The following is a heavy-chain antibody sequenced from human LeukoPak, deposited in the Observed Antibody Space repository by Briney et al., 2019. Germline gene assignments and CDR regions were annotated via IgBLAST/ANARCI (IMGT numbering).Heavy chain of an antibody. Sequence: SETLSLTCTVPGGSISSSSYYWGWIRQPPGKGLEWIGSIYYSGSTYYNPSLKSRVTISVDTSKNQFSLKLSSVTAADTAVYYCADQNGPRGALLWFRESDLGAFDIWGQGTMVTVSS. J-gene: IGHJ3*02. V-gene: IGHV4-39*01. CDR2: IYYSGST. CDR1: GGSISSSSYY. CDR3: ADQNGPRGALLWFRESDLGAFDI. D-gene: IGHD3-10*01.